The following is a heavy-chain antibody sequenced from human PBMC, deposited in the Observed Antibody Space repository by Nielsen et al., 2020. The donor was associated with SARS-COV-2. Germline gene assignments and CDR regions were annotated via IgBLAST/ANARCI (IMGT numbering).Heavy chain of an antibody. V-gene: IGHV3-30*04. D-gene: IGHD3-10*01. J-gene: IGHJ4*02. CDR2: ISYDGSNK. CDR3: ARSPTSYGSGNSWGY. Sequence: WIRQAPAHRLEWVAVISYDGSNKYYADSVKGRFTISRDNSKNTLYLQMNSLRAEDTAVYYCARSPTSYGSGNSWGYWGQGTLVTVSS.